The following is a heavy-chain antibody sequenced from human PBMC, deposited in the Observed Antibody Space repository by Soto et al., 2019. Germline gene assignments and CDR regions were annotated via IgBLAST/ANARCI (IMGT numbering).Heavy chain of an antibody. D-gene: IGHD3-3*01. V-gene: IGHV4-34*01. J-gene: IGHJ4*02. Sequence: SETLSLTCAVYGGAFSGYYWSWFRQPPGKGLEWIGEINHSGSTNYNPSLTSRVTISVDTSKNQFSLKLSSVTAADTAVYYCARHQPGYYDFWSGSYYFDYWGQGTLVTVSS. CDR3: ARHQPGYYDFWSGSYYFDY. CDR2: INHSGST. CDR1: GGAFSGYY.